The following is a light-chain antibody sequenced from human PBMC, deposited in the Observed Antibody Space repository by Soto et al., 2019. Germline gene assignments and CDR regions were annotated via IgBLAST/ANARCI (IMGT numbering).Light chain of an antibody. V-gene: IGKV3-15*01. CDR3: QQYDNWPPIT. Sequence: DIVLTQSPGTLSLSPGERATLSCRASQSVRSTSLAWYQQKPGQAPRLLMYGASSRATGIPARFSGSGSGTEFTLTISSLQSEDFAVYYCQQYDNWPPITFGQGTRLEIK. J-gene: IGKJ5*01. CDR2: GAS. CDR1: QSVRST.